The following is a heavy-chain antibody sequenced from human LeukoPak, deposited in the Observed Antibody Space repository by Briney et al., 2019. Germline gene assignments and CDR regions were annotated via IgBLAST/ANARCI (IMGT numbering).Heavy chain of an antibody. D-gene: IGHD3-22*01. J-gene: IGHJ4*02. CDR3: AGGRSGYYGDY. V-gene: IGHV1-69*04. Sequence: ASVKVSCKASGGTFSSYAISWVRQAPGQGLEWMGRIIPILGIANYAQKFQGRVTITADKSTSTAYMELSSLRSEDTAVYYCAGGRSGYYGDYWGQGTLVTVSS. CDR1: GGTFSSYA. CDR2: IIPILGIA.